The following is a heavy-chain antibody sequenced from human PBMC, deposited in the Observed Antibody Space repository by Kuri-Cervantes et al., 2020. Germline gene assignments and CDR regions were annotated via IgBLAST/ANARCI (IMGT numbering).Heavy chain of an antibody. CDR1: GGSISSYY. V-gene: IGHV4-59*12. CDR3: ARDRGVRGVSYFDY. CDR2: IYYSGST. Sequence: SETLSLTCTVSGGSISSYYWSWIRQPPGKGLEWIGYIYYSGSTNYNPSLKSRVTISVDTSKNQSSLKLSSVTAADTAVYYCARDRGVRGVSYFDYWGQGTLVTDSS. D-gene: IGHD3-10*01. J-gene: IGHJ4*02.